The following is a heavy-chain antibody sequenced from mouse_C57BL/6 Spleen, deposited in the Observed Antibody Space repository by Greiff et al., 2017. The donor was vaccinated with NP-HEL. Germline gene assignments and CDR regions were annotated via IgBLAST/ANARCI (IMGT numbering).Heavy chain of an antibody. CDR1: GFTFSSYA. CDR2: ISDGGSYT. Sequence: EVMLVESGGGLVKPGGSLKLSCAASGFTFSSYAMSWVRQTPEKRLEWVATISDGGSYTYYPDNVKGRFTISRDNAKNNLYLQMSHLKSEDIAMYYCARDELLHYYAMDDWGQGTSVTVSS. D-gene: IGHD2-1*01. CDR3: ARDELLHYYAMDD. J-gene: IGHJ4*01. V-gene: IGHV5-4*01.